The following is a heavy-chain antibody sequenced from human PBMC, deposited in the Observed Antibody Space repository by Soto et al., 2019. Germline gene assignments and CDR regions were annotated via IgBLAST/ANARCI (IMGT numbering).Heavy chain of an antibody. V-gene: IGHV4-31*03. D-gene: IGHD5-12*01. J-gene: IGHJ4*02. Sequence: SETLSLTCTVSGGSISSGGYYWSWIRQHPGKGLEWIGYIYYSGSTYYNPSLKSRVTISVDTSKNQFSLKLSSVTAADTAVYYCARGGYSGYDSHFDYWGQGTLVTVSS. CDR3: ARGGYSGYDSHFDY. CDR2: IYYSGST. CDR1: GGSISSGGYY.